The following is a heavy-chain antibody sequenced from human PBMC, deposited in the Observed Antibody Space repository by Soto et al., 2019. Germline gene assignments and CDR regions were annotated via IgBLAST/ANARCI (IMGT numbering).Heavy chain of an antibody. J-gene: IGHJ4*02. CDR3: ARSGVGDNDYIAATGVDY. CDR1: GYTFTGYY. V-gene: IGHV1-46*01. D-gene: IGHD6-13*01. Sequence: ASVKVSCKASGYTFTGYYMHWVRQAPGQGLEWMGWINPSGGSTDYAQKFQGRVTMTTDTSTSTVYMEMGSLRTEDTAVYYCARSGVGDNDYIAATGVDYWGQGTLVTVSS. CDR2: INPSGGST.